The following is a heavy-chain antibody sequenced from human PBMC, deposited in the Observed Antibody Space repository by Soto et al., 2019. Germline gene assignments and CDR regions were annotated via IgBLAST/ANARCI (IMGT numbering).Heavy chain of an antibody. CDR1: GFTFNSYA. CDR2: ISGSGGST. Sequence: GGSLRLSCAASGFTFNSYAMNWVRQAPGKGLEWVSTISGSGGSTYYADSVKGRFTISRDNSKNTVYLQMNSLRAEDTAAYYCASSENYYFDYWGQGTLVTVSS. V-gene: IGHV3-23*01. D-gene: IGHD3-22*01. CDR3: ASSENYYFDY. J-gene: IGHJ4*02.